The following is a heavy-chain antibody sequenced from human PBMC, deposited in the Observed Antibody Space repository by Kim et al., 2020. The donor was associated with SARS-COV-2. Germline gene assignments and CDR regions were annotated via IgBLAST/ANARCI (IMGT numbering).Heavy chain of an antibody. CDR3: ARGSVVPDDFWSGYYYFDY. V-gene: IGHV3-64*01. J-gene: IGHJ4*02. CDR1: GFTFSSYA. D-gene: IGHD3-3*01. CDR2: ISSNGGST. Sequence: GGSLRLSCAASGFTFSSYAMHWVRQAPGKGLEYVSAISSNGGSTYYANSVKGRFTISRDNSKNTLYLQMGSLRAEDMAVYYCARGSVVPDDFWSGYYYFDYCGQGTLVTVSS.